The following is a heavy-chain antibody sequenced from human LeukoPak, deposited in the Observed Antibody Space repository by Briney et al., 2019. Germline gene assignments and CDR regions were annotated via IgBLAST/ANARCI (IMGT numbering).Heavy chain of an antibody. D-gene: IGHD3-9*01. Sequence: SVKVSCKTSGYSFNDYHLHWVRQAPGQGLEWMGWINSNSGRTNSAPKFQGRVTLTTDTSITTAYMELTSLISGDTALYYCARDSSDVLTGYYHFWGQGTLVTVSS. V-gene: IGHV1-2*02. CDR3: ARDSSDVLTGYYHF. CDR2: INSNSGRT. CDR1: GYSFNDYH. J-gene: IGHJ4*02.